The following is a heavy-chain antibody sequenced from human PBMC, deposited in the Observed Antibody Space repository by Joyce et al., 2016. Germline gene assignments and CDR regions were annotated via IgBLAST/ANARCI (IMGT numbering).Heavy chain of an antibody. CDR2: IIPITGTA. J-gene: IGHJ6*02. V-gene: IGHV1-69*01. D-gene: IGHD3-3*01. Sequence: QVQLVQSGAEMTKPGSSVKVSCKASGGTFNSFVFSWVRQAPGQGLEWMGVIIPITGTASYAQNFQGRVTITADESTSTAHMELSSLRYEDTAVYYCATCHAGFWVGYADYFYYYSMDVWGQGTTVTVSS. CDR3: ATCHAGFWVGYADYFYYYSMDV. CDR1: GGTFNSFV.